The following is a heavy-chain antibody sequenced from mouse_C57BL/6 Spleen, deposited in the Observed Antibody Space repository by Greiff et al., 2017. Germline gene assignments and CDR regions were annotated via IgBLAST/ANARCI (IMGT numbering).Heavy chain of an antibody. J-gene: IGHJ3*01. D-gene: IGHD2-4*01. Sequence: QVQLQQPGAELVMPGASVKLSCKASGYTFTSYWMHWVKQRPGQGLEWIGEIDPSDSYTNYNQKFKGKSTLTVDKSSSTPYMQLSSLTSEDSAVYYCARRDYDYDVDYWGQGTLVTVSA. V-gene: IGHV1-69*01. CDR1: GYTFTSYW. CDR2: IDPSDSYT. CDR3: ARRDYDYDVDY.